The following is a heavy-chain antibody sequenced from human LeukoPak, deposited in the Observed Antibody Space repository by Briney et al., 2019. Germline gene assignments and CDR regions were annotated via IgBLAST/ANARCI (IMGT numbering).Heavy chain of an antibody. D-gene: IGHD3-10*01. V-gene: IGHV3-21*01. CDR3: TRVRTSGEEDY. J-gene: IGHJ4*02. CDR1: GFTFSSYS. Sequence: GGSLRLSCAASGFTFSSYSMNWVRQAPGKGLEWVSSISSSSSYIYYADSVKGRFIISRDNARNSLYLQMNSLRAEDTAVYYCTRVRTSGEEDYWGQGTLVTVSS. CDR2: ISSSSSYI.